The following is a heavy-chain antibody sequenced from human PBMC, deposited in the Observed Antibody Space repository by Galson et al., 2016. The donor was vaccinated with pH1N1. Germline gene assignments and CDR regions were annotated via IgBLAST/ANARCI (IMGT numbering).Heavy chain of an antibody. CDR3: ATEYRGSYYVPRYFDL. Sequence: SVKVSCKVSGYTLSELAIHWVRQTPGKGLEWMGGFDPEDDKPFYAQTFEGRVTMTQDTSTDTAYMQLSSLTSDDAAVYYCATEYRGSYYVPRYFDLWGLGTLVSASS. V-gene: IGHV1-24*01. CDR2: FDPEDDKP. J-gene: IGHJ2*01. D-gene: IGHD1-26*01. CDR1: GYTLSELA.